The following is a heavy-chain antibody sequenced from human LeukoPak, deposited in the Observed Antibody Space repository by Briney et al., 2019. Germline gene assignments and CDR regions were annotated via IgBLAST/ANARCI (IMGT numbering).Heavy chain of an antibody. J-gene: IGHJ4*02. V-gene: IGHV1-2*02. D-gene: IGHD3-9*01. Sequence: ASVKVSCKASGYTFTGYYIHWVRQAPGQGLEWMGWINPNNGGTNYAQKFYARVTMTRDTSISTAYMELSRLRSDDTAVFYCARSPDILTGENFDYWGQGTLVTVSS. CDR3: ARSPDILTGENFDY. CDR2: INPNNGGT. CDR1: GYTFTGYY.